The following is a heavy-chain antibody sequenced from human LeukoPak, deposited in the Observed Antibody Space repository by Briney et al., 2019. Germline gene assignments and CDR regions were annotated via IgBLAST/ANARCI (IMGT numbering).Heavy chain of an antibody. V-gene: IGHV4-39*07. CDR2: IYYSGST. D-gene: IGHD1-20*01. CDR1: GGSISSSSYY. CDR3: ARESNNLDFSWAFDI. Sequence: SETLSLTCTVSGGSISSSSYYWGWIRQPPGKGLEWIGSIYYSGSTYYNPSLKSRVTISVDTSKNQFSLKLSSVTAADTAVYYCARESNNLDFSWAFDIWGQGTMVTVSS. J-gene: IGHJ3*02.